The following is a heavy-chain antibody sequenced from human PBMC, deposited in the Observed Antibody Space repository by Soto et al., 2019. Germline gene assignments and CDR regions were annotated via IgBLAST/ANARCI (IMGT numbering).Heavy chain of an antibody. D-gene: IGHD1-26*01. CDR3: AKVIVEWELLNAFDS. Sequence: GRSLRLSCAASGFSFSSYAMGWVRQAPGKGLEGVSGIRGRGGTTYYADSVKGRFTISRDNSKNTLFLQMDSLRAEDTAIYYCAKVIVEWELLNAFDSWGQGNLVTVSS. J-gene: IGHJ4*02. CDR1: GFSFSSYA. CDR2: IRGRGGTT. V-gene: IGHV3-23*01.